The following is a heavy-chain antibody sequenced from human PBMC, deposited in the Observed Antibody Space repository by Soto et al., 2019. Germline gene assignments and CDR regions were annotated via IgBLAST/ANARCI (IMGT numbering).Heavy chain of an antibody. CDR2: ISSSSSYI. J-gene: IGHJ5*02. V-gene: IGHV3-21*01. CDR1: GFTFSSYS. D-gene: IGHD6-13*01. CDR3: ARAPGYSSSCLWFDP. Sequence: GGSLRLSCAASGFTFSSYSMNWVRQAPGKGLEWVSSISSSSSYIYYADSVKGRFTISRDNAKNSLYLQMNSLRAEDTAVYYCARAPGYSSSCLWFDPWGQGTLVTVSS.